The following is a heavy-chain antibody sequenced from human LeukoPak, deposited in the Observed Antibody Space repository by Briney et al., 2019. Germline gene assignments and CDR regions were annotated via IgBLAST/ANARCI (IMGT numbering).Heavy chain of an antibody. J-gene: IGHJ4*02. V-gene: IGHV4-61*01. Sequence: KPSETLSLTCTVSGGPVNSGSYYWNWIRQPPGKGLEWLGYIYYSGSTNYNPSLKSRVTISVDTSKNQFSLKLSSVTAADTAVYYCARAAYSGSYHSDYWGQGTLVTVSS. CDR1: GGPVNSGSYY. CDR2: IYYSGST. CDR3: ARAAYSGSYHSDY. D-gene: IGHD1-26*01.